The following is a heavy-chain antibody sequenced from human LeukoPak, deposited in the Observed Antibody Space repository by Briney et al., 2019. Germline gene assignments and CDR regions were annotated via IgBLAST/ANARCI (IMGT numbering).Heavy chain of an antibody. CDR1: GGSISSYY. J-gene: IGHJ6*03. D-gene: IGHD3-10*01. V-gene: IGHV4-59*12. Sequence: SETLSLTCTVSGGSISSYYWSWIRQPPGKGLERIGYIYYSGSTNYNPSLKSRVTISVKTSKNQFSLKLRSVTAADTAVYYCARGLPPARGYYYYMDVWGKGTTVTVSS. CDR2: IYYSGST. CDR3: ARGLPPARGYYYYMDV.